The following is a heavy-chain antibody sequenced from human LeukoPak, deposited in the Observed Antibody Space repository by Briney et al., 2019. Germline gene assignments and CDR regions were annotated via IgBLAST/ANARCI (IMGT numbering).Heavy chain of an antibody. J-gene: IGHJ4*02. V-gene: IGHV3-7*01. Sequence: QPGGSLRLSCAASGFNFRSYWMTWVRQAPGKGLEWVANIKPDGSQKFCVDSVKDRFTISRDNAKNSLYLQMNSLRAEDTAVYYCARDSGSFFDDFWGQGTLVTVSS. CDR1: GFNFRSYW. D-gene: IGHD1-26*01. CDR3: ARDSGSFFDDF. CDR2: IKPDGSQK.